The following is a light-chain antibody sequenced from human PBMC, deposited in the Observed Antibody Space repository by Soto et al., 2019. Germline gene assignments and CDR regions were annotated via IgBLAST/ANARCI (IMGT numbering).Light chain of an antibody. V-gene: IGLV1-44*01. CDR2: SNS. J-gene: IGLJ1*01. Sequence: QSVLTQPPSASGTPGQRVTISCSGSSSNIESNTVNWYQQLPGTAPKLLIYSNSQRPSGVPDRFSGSKSGTSASLAISGLQSADEADYYCAVWDASLNGRVFGTGTKLTVL. CDR3: AVWDASLNGRV. CDR1: SSNIESNT.